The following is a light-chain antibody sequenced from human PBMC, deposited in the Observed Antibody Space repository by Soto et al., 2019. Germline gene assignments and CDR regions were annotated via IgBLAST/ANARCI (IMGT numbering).Light chain of an antibody. CDR1: QSVSSY. CDR2: DAS. V-gene: IGKV3-11*01. J-gene: IGKJ3*01. Sequence: EIVLTQSPGILSLSPGERATLSCRTSQSVSSYLAWYQQKPGQAPRLLIYDASNRATGIPARFSGSGSGTDFTLTISSLEPEDFAVYYCQQRSNWPRTFGPGTKVDIK. CDR3: QQRSNWPRT.